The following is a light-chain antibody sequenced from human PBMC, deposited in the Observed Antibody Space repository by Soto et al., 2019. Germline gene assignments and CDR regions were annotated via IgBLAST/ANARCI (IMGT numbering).Light chain of an antibody. Sequence: DIQLTQSPSSLSASVGDRVTITCRASQGISNYVAWYQQKPGKVPKLLIYAASALQSGVPSRFSGSGSGTDFTLSISSLQPEDVATYYCQQYNGALWTFGQGTKVEIK. CDR1: QGISNY. CDR2: AAS. V-gene: IGKV1-27*01. J-gene: IGKJ1*01. CDR3: QQYNGALWT.